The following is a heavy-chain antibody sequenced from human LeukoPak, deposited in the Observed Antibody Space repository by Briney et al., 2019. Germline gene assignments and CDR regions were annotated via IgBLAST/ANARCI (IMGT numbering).Heavy chain of an antibody. V-gene: IGHV3-23*01. D-gene: IGHD2-15*01. CDR3: VKGEGNSCYSAVAY. Sequence: GGSLRLSCAASGVTVGNNFMSWVRQAPGKGLEWVSCIYGSGGTTFYADSVKGRFTISRDNSNNTLSLQMNSLRAEDTAIYHCVKGEGNSCYSAVAYWGQGALVTVSS. CDR1: GVTVGNNF. CDR2: IYGSGGTT. J-gene: IGHJ4*02.